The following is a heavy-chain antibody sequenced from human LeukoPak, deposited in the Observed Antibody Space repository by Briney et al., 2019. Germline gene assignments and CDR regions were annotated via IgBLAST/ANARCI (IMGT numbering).Heavy chain of an antibody. CDR1: GYTFTNYG. CDR3: ARDCIGCHGFDY. V-gene: IGHV1-18*01. D-gene: IGHD2-15*01. Sequence: ASVKVSCKASGYTFTNYGISWVRQAPGQGREWMGWVSAYADNTNYVQKVQGRVTMTTDTSTSTAYMELRSLRSDDTAVYYCARDCIGCHGFDYWGQGTQVTVSS. J-gene: IGHJ4*02. CDR2: VSAYADNT.